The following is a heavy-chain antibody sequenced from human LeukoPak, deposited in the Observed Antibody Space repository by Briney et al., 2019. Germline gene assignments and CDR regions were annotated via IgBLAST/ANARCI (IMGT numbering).Heavy chain of an antibody. D-gene: IGHD2-2*01. J-gene: IGHJ4*02. V-gene: IGHV1-2*02. CDR1: GYTFTGYY. Sequence: ASVKVSCKASGYTFTGYYMRWVRQAPGQGLEWMGWINPNSSGTNYAQKFQGRVTMTRDTSISTAYMELRRLRSDDTAVYYCARSTSRFVDGPTFDYWGPGTLVTVSS. CDR2: INPNSSGT. CDR3: ARSTSRFVDGPTFDY.